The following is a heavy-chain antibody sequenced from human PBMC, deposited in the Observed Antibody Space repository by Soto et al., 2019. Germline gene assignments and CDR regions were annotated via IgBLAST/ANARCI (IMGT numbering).Heavy chain of an antibody. Sequence: SETLSLTCTVSGGSISNKYWSWIRQPAGKGLEWIGRMSSSGVTNYSPSLKSRVTMSVDMSKNQFSLKLSSVPATDAAVYYCARALDSSGWYGDDAFDIWGQGTLV. D-gene: IGHD6-19*01. CDR2: MSSSGVT. J-gene: IGHJ3*02. CDR3: ARALDSSGWYGDDAFDI. CDR1: GGSISNKY. V-gene: IGHV4-4*07.